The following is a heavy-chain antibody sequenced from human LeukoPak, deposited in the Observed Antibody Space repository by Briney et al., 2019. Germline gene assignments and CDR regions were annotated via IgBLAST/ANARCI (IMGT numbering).Heavy chain of an antibody. CDR3: AKTPGGLILRHPDY. D-gene: IGHD6-19*01. CDR1: GFTFDDYA. J-gene: IGHJ4*02. V-gene: IGHV3-9*01. Sequence: GGPLRLSCAASGFTFDDYAMPWVRQAPGKGLEWVSGISWNSGSIGYADSVKGRFTISRDNAKNSLYLQMNSLGAEDTALYYCAKTPGGLILRHPDYWGQGTLVTVSS. CDR2: ISWNSGSI.